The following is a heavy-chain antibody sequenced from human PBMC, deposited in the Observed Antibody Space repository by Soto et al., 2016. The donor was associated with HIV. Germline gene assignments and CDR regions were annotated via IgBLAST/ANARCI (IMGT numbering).Heavy chain of an antibody. CDR1: GFTFSNYA. J-gene: IGHJ6*02. V-gene: IGHV3-64*01. CDR2: ISSNGGST. Sequence: EVQLVESGGGLVQPGGSLRLSCAASGFTFSNYAMHWVRQAPGKGLEYVSAISSNGGSTYNANSVKGRFTISRDNSKNTLYLQMGSLRAEDTAVYYCARGIVATIGPWRGMDVWGQGPRSPSP. D-gene: IGHD5-12*01. CDR3: ARGIVATIGPWRGMDV.